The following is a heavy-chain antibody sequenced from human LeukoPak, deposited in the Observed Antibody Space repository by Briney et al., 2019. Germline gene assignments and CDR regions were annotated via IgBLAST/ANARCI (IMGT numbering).Heavy chain of an antibody. D-gene: IGHD3-9*01. CDR1: GYTFTSYG. CDR2: ISAYNGNT. CDR3: ARAHYYDILTGYDPTGDY. J-gene: IGHJ4*02. Sequence: ASVKVSCKASGYTFTSYGISWVRQAPGQGLEWMGWISAYNGNTNYAQKLQGRVTMTTDTSTSTAYMELRSLRSDDTAVYYCARAHYYDILTGYDPTGDYWGQGTLVTVSS. V-gene: IGHV1-18*01.